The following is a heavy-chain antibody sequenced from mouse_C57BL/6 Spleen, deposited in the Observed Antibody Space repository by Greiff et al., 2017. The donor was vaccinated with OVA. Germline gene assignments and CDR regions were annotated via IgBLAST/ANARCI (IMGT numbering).Heavy chain of an antibody. V-gene: IGHV1-19*01. Sequence: VQLQQSGPVLVKPGASVKMSCKASGYTFTDYYMNWVKQSHGKSLEWIGVINPYNGGTSYNQKFKGKATLTVDKSSSTAYMELNSLTSEDSAVYYCARSGLRRGGYFDYWGQGTTLTVSS. CDR2: INPYNGGT. J-gene: IGHJ2*01. D-gene: IGHD2-4*01. CDR3: ARSGLRRGGYFDY. CDR1: GYTFTDYY.